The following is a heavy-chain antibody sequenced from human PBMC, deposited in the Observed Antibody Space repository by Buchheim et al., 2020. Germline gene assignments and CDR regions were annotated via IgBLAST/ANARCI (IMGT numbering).Heavy chain of an antibody. V-gene: IGHV5-51*04. CDR1: GYSFTSYW. Sequence: EVQLVQSGAEVKKPGESLKISCKGSGYSFTSYWIGWVRQMPGKGLEWMGIIYPGDSDTRYSPSFQGQVTISDDKPNSTAYPQWSSLKASDTAMYYCAGSSRRAAMELWNWFDPWGQGTL. CDR2: IYPGDSDT. CDR3: AGSSRRAAMELWNWFDP. D-gene: IGHD2-2*01. J-gene: IGHJ5*02.